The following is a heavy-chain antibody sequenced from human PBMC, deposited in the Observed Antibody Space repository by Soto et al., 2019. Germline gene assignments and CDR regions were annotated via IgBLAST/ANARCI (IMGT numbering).Heavy chain of an antibody. CDR1: GFPFSSYW. V-gene: IGHV3-74*03. CDR2: INGDGSSI. CDR3: TRRGCSTTGCYFN. D-gene: IGHD2-2*01. J-gene: IGHJ4*02. Sequence: EVRLVESGGDLVQPGGSLRLSCAASGFPFSSYWMHWVRQAPGKGLVWVSRINGDGSSITYADSVKGRFTISRDNAKNTLYLQMNSLRAEDAAVSYCTRRGCSTTGCYFNWGRGTLVTVSS.